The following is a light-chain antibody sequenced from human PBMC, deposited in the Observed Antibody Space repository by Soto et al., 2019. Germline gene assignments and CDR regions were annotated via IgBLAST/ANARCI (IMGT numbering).Light chain of an antibody. V-gene: IGKV3-11*01. Sequence: EIVLTQSPATLSLSPGERATLSCRASQSISRYLAWYQQKPGQAPRLLIYDASNRATDIPARFSGSGSGTDFTLTISSLEPEDFAVYYCQQRNSWPLTFGGGTKVEIK. J-gene: IGKJ4*01. CDR2: DAS. CDR3: QQRNSWPLT. CDR1: QSISRY.